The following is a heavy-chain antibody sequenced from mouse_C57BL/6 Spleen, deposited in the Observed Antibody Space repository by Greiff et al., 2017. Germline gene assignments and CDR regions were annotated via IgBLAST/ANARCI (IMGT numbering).Heavy chain of an antibody. D-gene: IGHD1-1*01. J-gene: IGHJ2*01. CDR1: GYTFTSYW. CDR2: IYPSDSET. Sequence: QVQLQQPGAELVRPGSSVKLSCKASGYTFTSYWMDWVKQRPGQGLEWIGNIYPSDSETHYNQKFKDKATLTVDKSSSTAYMQLSSLTSEDSAVYYCARRGYYGSSYAFYWGQGTTLTVSS. V-gene: IGHV1-61*01. CDR3: ARRGYYGSSYAFY.